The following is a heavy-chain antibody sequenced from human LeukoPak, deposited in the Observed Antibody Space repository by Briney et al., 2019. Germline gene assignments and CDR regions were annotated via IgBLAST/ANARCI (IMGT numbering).Heavy chain of an antibody. D-gene: IGHD1-1*01. CDR3: ARPPIGSSPLDY. J-gene: IGHJ4*02. Sequence: SETLSLTCAVSGYSISSSNYWAWIRQPPGKGLEWIGHIYYSGSIYYNPSLKSRVTMSVDTSKNQFSLKLSSVTAADTAVYYCARPPIGSSPLDYWGQGTLVTVSS. CDR2: IYYSGSI. V-gene: IGHV4-28*05. CDR1: GYSISSSNY.